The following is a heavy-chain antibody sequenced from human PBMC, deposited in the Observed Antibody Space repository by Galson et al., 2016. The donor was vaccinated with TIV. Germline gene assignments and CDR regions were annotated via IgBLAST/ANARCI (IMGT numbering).Heavy chain of an antibody. D-gene: IGHD3-22*01. V-gene: IGHV3-21*01. Sequence: SLRLSCAASGLPFSSYNMNWVRQAPGKGLEWVSSISTSSSFIYYADSVKGRFTISRDNAKNTLSLQMDSLRAEDTAVYYCARDNSGYFDLDYWGRGTLVTVSS. CDR2: ISTSSSFI. CDR3: ARDNSGYFDLDY. CDR1: GLPFSSYN. J-gene: IGHJ4*02.